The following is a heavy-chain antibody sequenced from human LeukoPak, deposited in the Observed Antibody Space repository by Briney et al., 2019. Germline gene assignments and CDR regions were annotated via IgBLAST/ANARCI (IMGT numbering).Heavy chain of an antibody. D-gene: IGHD3-10*01. V-gene: IGHV3-33*01. J-gene: IGHJ4*02. Sequence: GGSLRLSCAASGFTFSDYGIHWVRQAPGKGLEWVAVIWSDGSNKYYADSVKGRFTITRDNSKKTLYLQMNSLRVEDTAVYYCVRASGSFDYWGQGTLVTVSS. CDR2: IWSDGSNK. CDR1: GFTFSDYG. CDR3: VRASGSFDY.